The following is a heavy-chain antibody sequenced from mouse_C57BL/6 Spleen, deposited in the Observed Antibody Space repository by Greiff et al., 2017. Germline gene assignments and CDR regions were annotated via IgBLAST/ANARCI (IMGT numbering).Heavy chain of an antibody. D-gene: IGHD1-1*01. CDR2: IWSDGST. V-gene: IGHV2-6-1*01. CDR1: GFSLTSYG. J-gene: IGHJ4*01. CDR3: ARQPYYYGSSYDAMDY. Sequence: VQRVESGPGLVAPSQSLSITCTVSGFSLTSYGVHWVRQPPGKGLEWLVVIWSDGSTTYNSALKSRLSISKDNSKSQVFLKMNSLQTDDTAMYYGARQPYYYGSSYDAMDYWGQGTSVTVSS.